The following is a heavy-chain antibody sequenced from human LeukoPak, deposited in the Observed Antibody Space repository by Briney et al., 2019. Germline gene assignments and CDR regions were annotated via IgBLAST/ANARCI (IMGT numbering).Heavy chain of an antibody. D-gene: IGHD4-17*01. CDR2: IYTSGST. Sequence: SQTLSLTCTVSGGSISSGNYYWSWIRQPAGKGLEWIGRIYTSGSTENNPSLKSRVSISVDTSKNQFSLKLSSVTAADTAVYYCARAETYGDYPFDYWGQGTLVTVSS. CDR3: ARAETYGDYPFDY. J-gene: IGHJ4*02. V-gene: IGHV4-61*02. CDR1: GGSISSGNYY.